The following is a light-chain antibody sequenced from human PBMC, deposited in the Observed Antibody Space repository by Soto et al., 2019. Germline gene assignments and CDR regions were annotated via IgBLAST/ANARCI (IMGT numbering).Light chain of an antibody. CDR3: QSYDTTLSSWV. J-gene: IGLJ3*02. CDR1: SSNIGACYD. V-gene: IGLV1-40*01. Sequence: QSVLTQAPSVSGAPGQRVTISCTGSSSNIGACYDVQWYQHLPGTAPNLLIHGNTIRPSGVLDRFSGSKSGTSASLAITALQAEDEGDYYCQSYDTTLSSWVFGGGTKVTVL. CDR2: GNT.